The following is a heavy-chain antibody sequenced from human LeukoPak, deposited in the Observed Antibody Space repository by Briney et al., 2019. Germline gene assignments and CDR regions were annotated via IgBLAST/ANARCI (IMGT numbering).Heavy chain of an antibody. V-gene: IGHV3-23*01. D-gene: IGHD3-22*01. Sequence: GGSLRLSCAASGFTFSTYAMSWVRQAPGKGLEWVSAISGSGGSTNYADSVKGRATVSRDNSKSTLYLQMNSLRAEDTAVYYCAKSSYYDSSGYYREYYLDYWGQGTLVTVSS. CDR3: AKSSYYDSSGYYREYYLDY. CDR2: ISGSGGST. J-gene: IGHJ4*02. CDR1: GFTFSTYA.